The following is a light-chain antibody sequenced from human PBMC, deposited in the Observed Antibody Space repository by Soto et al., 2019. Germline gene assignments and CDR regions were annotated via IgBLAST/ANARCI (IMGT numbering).Light chain of an antibody. CDR2: GAS. CDR3: QQYNKWPIT. V-gene: IGKV3-15*01. J-gene: IGKJ5*01. CDR1: QSVSTN. Sequence: EIVMTQSPATLSVSPGERATLSCRASQSVSTNLAWYQQKPGQAPRLLIYGASTRATGIPARFSGSGSGTEYTLSISSLQSEDFAVYSCQQYNKWPITFGQGTRLEIK.